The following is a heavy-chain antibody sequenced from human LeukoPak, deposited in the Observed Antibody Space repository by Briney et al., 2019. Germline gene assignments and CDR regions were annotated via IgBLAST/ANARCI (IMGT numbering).Heavy chain of an antibody. CDR3: ARDRWVAADFHYYYAMDV. D-gene: IGHD6-25*01. V-gene: IGHV3-74*01. J-gene: IGHJ6*02. Sequence: GGSLRLSCAASGFTFSSHWMHWVRQPPGKGLVWVSRINGDGGSTNYADSVKGRFTIPRDNAKNTLYLQVNSLRVEDTAIYYCARDRWVAADFHYYYAMDVWGQGTTVTVSS. CDR1: GFTFSSHW. CDR2: INGDGGST.